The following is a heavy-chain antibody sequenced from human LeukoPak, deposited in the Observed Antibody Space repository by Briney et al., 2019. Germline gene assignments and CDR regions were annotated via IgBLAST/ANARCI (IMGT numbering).Heavy chain of an antibody. D-gene: IGHD3-10*01. CDR1: GFNFRAYG. Sequence: QTGGSLRLSCVASGFNFRAYGMHWVRQAPGQGLEYISSISADGGTTFHAESVEGRFTISRDNSKNTLYLQMGSLRIDASALYYCASGRGGPPFDFWGHGTLITVSS. V-gene: IGHV3-64*02. CDR2: ISADGGTT. CDR3: ASGRGGPPFDF. J-gene: IGHJ4*01.